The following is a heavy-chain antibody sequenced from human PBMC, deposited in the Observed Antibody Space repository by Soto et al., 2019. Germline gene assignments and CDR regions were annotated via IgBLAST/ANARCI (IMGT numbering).Heavy chain of an antibody. CDR1: GGTFSNHL. CDR3: ASGSLYGSGSYPVDY. Sequence: QVQLVQSGAEVKKPGSSVNVSCKASGGTFSNHLISWVRQAPGQGLEWMGTIIPLFGTLNYAQKLQGRVTLSADRSTSTAYMELSSLGSDDTAVYYCASGSLYGSGSYPVDYWGQGTLVTVSS. V-gene: IGHV1-69*08. D-gene: IGHD3-10*01. J-gene: IGHJ4*01. CDR2: IIPLFGTL.